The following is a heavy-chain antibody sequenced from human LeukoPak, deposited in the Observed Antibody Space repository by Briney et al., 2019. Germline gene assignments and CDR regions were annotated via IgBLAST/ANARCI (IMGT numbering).Heavy chain of an antibody. D-gene: IGHD3-22*01. CDR2: ISWNSGSI. CDR3: AKDASSRAYDSSGYRDY. J-gene: IGHJ4*02. CDR1: GFTFSSYA. Sequence: PGGSLRLSCAASGFTFSSYAMSWVRQAPGKGLEWVSGISWNSGSIGYADSVKGRFTISRDNAKNSLYPQMNSLRAEDTALYYCAKDASSRAYDSSGYRDYWGQGTLVTVSS. V-gene: IGHV3-9*01.